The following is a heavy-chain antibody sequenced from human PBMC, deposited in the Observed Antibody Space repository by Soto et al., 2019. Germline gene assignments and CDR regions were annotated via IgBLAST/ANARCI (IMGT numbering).Heavy chain of an antibody. CDR2: IGPESGAT. Sequence: GSSVKVSCKASGYTSTGHYIHWVRQAPQQGPEWMGEIGPESGATRYAQKFRGRVTMTMDTSITTVYMELKNLSPDDTAVYYCGRGRSGQIVVFYWG. D-gene: IGHD1-26*01. CDR1: GYTSTGHY. J-gene: IGHJ4*01. CDR3: GRGRSGQIVVFY. V-gene: IGHV1-2*02.